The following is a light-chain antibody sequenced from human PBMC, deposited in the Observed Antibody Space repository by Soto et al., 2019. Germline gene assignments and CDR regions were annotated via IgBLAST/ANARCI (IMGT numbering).Light chain of an antibody. J-gene: IGKJ4*01. CDR2: AAS. Sequence: DIQMTQSPSSLSASVGDRVTITCRASQGISNYLAWYQQIPGKVPKLLISAASTLQSGVPSRFSGSGSGTEFTLTISSLQPEDVATYYCQKYTNVPAFGGGPKVEIK. CDR3: QKYTNVPA. V-gene: IGKV1-27*01. CDR1: QGISNY.